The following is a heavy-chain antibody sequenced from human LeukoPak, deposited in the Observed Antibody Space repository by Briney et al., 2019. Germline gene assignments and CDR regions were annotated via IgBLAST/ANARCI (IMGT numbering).Heavy chain of an antibody. CDR3: ARQSGSNSYALDY. CDR1: GGSISSSSYY. D-gene: IGHD5-18*01. CDR2: IYYSGST. V-gene: IGHV4-39*01. Sequence: SETLSLTYTVSGGSISSSSYYWGWIRQPPGKGLEWIGSIYYSGSTYYNPSLKSRVTISVDTSKNQFSLKLSSVTAADTAVYYCARQSGSNSYALDYWGQGTLVTVSS. J-gene: IGHJ4*02.